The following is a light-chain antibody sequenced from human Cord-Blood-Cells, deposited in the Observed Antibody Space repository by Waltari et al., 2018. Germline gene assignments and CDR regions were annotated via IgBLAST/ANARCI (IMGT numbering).Light chain of an antibody. J-gene: IGLJ3*02. CDR1: SSDVGGYTY. V-gene: IGLV2-14*01. CDR3: SSYTSSSTWV. CDR2: DVR. Sequence: HSAPTQPASVSGSPGPSITISCTGTSSDVGGYTYVSWYQQPPGKAPKLMIYDVRNRPSGVSNRFAGSKSGNTASLTISGLQAEDEADYYCSSYTSSSTWVFGGGTKLTVL.